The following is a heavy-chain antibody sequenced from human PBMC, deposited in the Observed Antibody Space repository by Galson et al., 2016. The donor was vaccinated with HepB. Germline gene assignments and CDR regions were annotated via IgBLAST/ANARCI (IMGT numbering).Heavy chain of an antibody. D-gene: IGHD2/OR15-2a*01. CDR1: GYTFVNYD. CDR2: VNPNNGHT. CDR3: ARLKWQYWYD. V-gene: IGHV1-8*01. Sequence: SVKVSCKASGYTFVNYDINWVRQATGQGPEWMGWVNPNNGHTRYAQKFQGRVTMTRNTSINTAYMELSSLRSEDTAMYYCARLKWQYWYDWGQGTLVTVSS. J-gene: IGHJ4*02.